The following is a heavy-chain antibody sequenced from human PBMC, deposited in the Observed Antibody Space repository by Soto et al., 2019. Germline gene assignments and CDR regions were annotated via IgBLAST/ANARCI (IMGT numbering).Heavy chain of an antibody. J-gene: IGHJ6*02. Sequence: GGSLRLSCAASGFTVSSNYMSWVHQAPGKGLEWVSVIYSGGSTYYADSVKGRFTISRDNSKNTLYLQMNSLRAEDTAVYYCARDKSSGWPRYYYYGMDVWGQGTTVTVSS. CDR2: IYSGGST. D-gene: IGHD6-19*01. CDR3: ARDKSSGWPRYYYYGMDV. V-gene: IGHV3-53*01. CDR1: GFTVSSNY.